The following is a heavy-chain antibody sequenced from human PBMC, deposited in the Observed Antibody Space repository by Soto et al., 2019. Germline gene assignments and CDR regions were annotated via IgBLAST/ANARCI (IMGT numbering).Heavy chain of an antibody. Sequence: ASVKVSCKTSGYFFNDYRMHWVRKAPGQGLEWMGWINPKNGDTKYAQKVQDRVTMTRDTSISTVYIELSRLTSDDTAVYYWAREAGSSNVASVFLDPWGQGTRVTVAA. CDR2: INPKNGDT. CDR1: GYFFNDYR. J-gene: IGHJ5*02. D-gene: IGHD2-2*01. CDR3: AREAGSSNVASVFLDP. V-gene: IGHV1-2*02.